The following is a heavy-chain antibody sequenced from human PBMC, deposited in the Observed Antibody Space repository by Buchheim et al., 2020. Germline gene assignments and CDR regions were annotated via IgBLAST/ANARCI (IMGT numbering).Heavy chain of an antibody. CDR1: GFTLSNAW. V-gene: IGHV3-15*01. Sequence: EVQLVESGGGLVKPGGSLRLSCAASGFTLSNAWMSWVRQAPGKGLEWVGRIKSKTDGGTIDYAAPVKGRFTVSRDESKNYLYLQMKSLKTEDTAVYYCTTEGITMIADAFDIWGQGT. CDR2: IKSKTDGGTI. D-gene: IGHD3-22*01. J-gene: IGHJ3*02. CDR3: TTEGITMIADAFDI.